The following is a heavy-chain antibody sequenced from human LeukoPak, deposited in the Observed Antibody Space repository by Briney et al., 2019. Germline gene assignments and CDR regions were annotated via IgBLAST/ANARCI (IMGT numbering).Heavy chain of an antibody. CDR1: GFTFSSYA. CDR2: ISGSGGST. CDR3: AKGPYRSYDFWSSLNWFDP. V-gene: IGHV3-23*01. J-gene: IGHJ5*02. Sequence: PGGSLRLSCAASGFTFSSYAMSWVRQAPGKGLEWVSAISGSGGSTYYADSVKGRFTISRDNSKNTLYLQMNSLRAEDTAVYYCAKGPYRSYDFWSSLNWFDPWGQGTLVTVSS. D-gene: IGHD3-3*01.